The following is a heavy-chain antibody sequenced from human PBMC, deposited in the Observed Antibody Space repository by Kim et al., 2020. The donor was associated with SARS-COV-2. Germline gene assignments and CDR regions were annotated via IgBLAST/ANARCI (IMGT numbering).Heavy chain of an antibody. Sequence: GGSLRLSCAASGFTFSSYAMHWVRQAPGKGLEWVAVISYDGSNKYYADSVKGRFTISRDNSKNTLYLQMNSLRAEDTAVYYCAKDYVLRFLEWLFDYWG. CDR2: ISYDGSNK. D-gene: IGHD3-3*01. V-gene: IGHV3-30-3*02. CDR3: AKDYVLRFLEWLFDY. CDR1: GFTFSSYA. J-gene: IGHJ4*01.